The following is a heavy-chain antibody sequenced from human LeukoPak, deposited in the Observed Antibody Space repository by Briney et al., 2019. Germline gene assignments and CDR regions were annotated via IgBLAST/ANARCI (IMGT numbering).Heavy chain of an antibody. CDR3: AREDGYCSSITCRNWFDP. J-gene: IGHJ5*02. Sequence: GASVKVSCKASGYTFTSYGISWVRQAPGQGLEWMGWISAYNGNTNYAQKLQGRVTMTTDTSTSTAYMELRSLRSDDTAVYYCAREDGYCSSITCRNWFDPWGQGTLVTVSS. CDR1: GYTFTSYG. D-gene: IGHD2-2*03. CDR2: ISAYNGNT. V-gene: IGHV1-18*01.